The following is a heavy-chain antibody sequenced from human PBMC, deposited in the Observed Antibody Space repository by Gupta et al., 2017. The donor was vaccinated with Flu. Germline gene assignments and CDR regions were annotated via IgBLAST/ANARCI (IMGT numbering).Heavy chain of an antibody. CDR2: ISSSSSTR. CDR3: ARDGLVGWELLY. J-gene: IGHJ4*02. Sequence: EVQLVESGGGLVQPGGSLRLSCAASGFTFSSYSMNWVRQAPGKGREWVSYISSSSSTRDDADAVKGRFTIYRDKAKKSLDLNMQRMRDEEKAVYDCARDGLVGWELLYGGQGTLVTVSS. V-gene: IGHV3-48*02. CDR1: GFTFSSYS. D-gene: IGHD1-26*01.